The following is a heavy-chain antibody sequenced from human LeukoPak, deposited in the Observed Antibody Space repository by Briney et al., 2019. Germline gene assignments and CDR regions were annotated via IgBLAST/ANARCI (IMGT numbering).Heavy chain of an antibody. Sequence: PSQTLSLTCTVSGGSLSSGTFYWSWIRQPAGTGLEWIGRIHTSGSANSNPSLKSRVTISVDTSKNQLSLNLTSATAADTAVYYCARGLATRPDWFDPWGQGTLVTVSS. D-gene: IGHD6-6*01. CDR3: ARGLATRPDWFDP. CDR1: GGSLSSGTFY. J-gene: IGHJ5*02. CDR2: IHTSGSA. V-gene: IGHV4-61*02.